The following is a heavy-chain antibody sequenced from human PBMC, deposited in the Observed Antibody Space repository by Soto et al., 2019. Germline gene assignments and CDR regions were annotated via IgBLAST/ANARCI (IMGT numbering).Heavy chain of an antibody. Sequence: PSETLLLTCTVSGGSIGRGSKYWCWIRQAPGKGLEWIGEIFSSGTTYYNPSLKSRLTMSLDTSQNQFSLKLNSVTAADAAVYFCARVPSSFD. CDR3: ARVPSSFD. CDR1: GGSIGRGSKY. V-gene: IGHV4-30-4*02. J-gene: IGHJ2*01. CDR2: IFSSGTT.